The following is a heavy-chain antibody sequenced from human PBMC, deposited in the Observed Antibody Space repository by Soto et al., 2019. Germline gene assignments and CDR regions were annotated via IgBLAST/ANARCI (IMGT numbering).Heavy chain of an antibody. Sequence: QAQLVESGGGVVQPGRSLRLSCAASGFTFNRYGMHWVRQAPGMGLEWVAVTSYDGSNKYYAGSVKGRFAISRDNSKNTLYLEMNSVGDEDTAVYYCARTRASFDYYFYYGMDVWGQGTTVTVSS. CDR1: GFTFNRYG. CDR3: ARTRASFDYYFYYGMDV. V-gene: IGHV3-30*03. J-gene: IGHJ6*02. CDR2: TSYDGSNK.